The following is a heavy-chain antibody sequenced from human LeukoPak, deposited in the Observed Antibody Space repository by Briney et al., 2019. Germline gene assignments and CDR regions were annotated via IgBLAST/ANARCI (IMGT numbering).Heavy chain of an antibody. CDR1: GGSISSSSYY. V-gene: IGHV4-39*01. CDR2: IYYSGST. CDR3: ARQLTYYYDSSGYDAEYFQH. Sequence: SETLSLTCTVSGGSISSSSYYWVWIRQPPGKGLEWIGSIYYSGSTYYNPSLKSRVTISVDTSKNQFSLKLSSVTAADTAVYYCARQLTYYYDSSGYDAEYFQHWGQGTLVTVSS. J-gene: IGHJ1*01. D-gene: IGHD3-22*01.